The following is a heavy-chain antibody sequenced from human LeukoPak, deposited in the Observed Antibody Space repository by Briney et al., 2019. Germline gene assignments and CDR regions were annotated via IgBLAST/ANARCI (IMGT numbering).Heavy chain of an antibody. CDR2: ISASSGTI. J-gene: IGHJ4*02. Sequence: GGSLRLSCAASRFTFSSYNMSWVRQAPGKGLEWISHISASSGTIYYADSVKGLFTISRDNAKDSLYLQMNSLRAEDTAVYYCSRESRPAALDYWGQGTLVTVSS. D-gene: IGHD2-2*01. CDR1: RFTFSSYN. V-gene: IGHV3-48*04. CDR3: SRESRPAALDY.